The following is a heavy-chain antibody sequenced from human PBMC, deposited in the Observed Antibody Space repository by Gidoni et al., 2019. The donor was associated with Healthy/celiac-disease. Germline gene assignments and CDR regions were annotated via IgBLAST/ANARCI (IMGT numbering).Heavy chain of an antibody. CDR2: ISSNGGST. D-gene: IGHD3-22*01. V-gene: IGHV3-64*01. J-gene: IGHJ6*02. CDR3: ARSRGYYYDSSGYPADYGMDV. CDR1: GFPSSTYS. Sequence: EVQLVESGGGLVQPGGSLRLSCAASGFPSSTYSLHWARQAPGKGLEYVAGISSNGGSTYYANSVKVRFTISRDNSKNTLYLQMGSLRAEDMAVYYCARSRGYYYDSSGYPADYGMDVWGQGTTVTVSS.